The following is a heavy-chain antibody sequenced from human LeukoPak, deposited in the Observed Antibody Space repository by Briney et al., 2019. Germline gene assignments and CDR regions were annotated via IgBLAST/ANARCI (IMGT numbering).Heavy chain of an antibody. D-gene: IGHD1-26*01. J-gene: IGHJ6*03. Sequence: ASVKVSCTASGYTFTSYAMNWVRQAPGQGLEWMGWINTNTGNPTYAQGFTGRFVFSLDTSVSTAYLQISSLKTEDTAVYYCARTRNYSGNYYYYYMDVWGKGTTVTIYS. V-gene: IGHV7-4-1*02. CDR1: GYTFTSYA. CDR2: INTNTGNP. CDR3: ARTRNYSGNYYYYYMDV.